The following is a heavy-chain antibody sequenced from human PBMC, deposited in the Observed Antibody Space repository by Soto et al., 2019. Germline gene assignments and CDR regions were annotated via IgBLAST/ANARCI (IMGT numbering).Heavy chain of an antibody. CDR1: GYTFTSYG. J-gene: IGHJ5*02. D-gene: IGHD6-13*01. CDR2: ISAYNGNT. V-gene: IGHV1-18*04. CDR3: ARAGSSWSTGWFDP. Sequence: ASVKVSCKASGYTFTSYGISWVRQAPGQGLEWMGWISAYNGNTNYAQKLQGRVTMTTDTSTSTACMELRSLRSDDTAVYYCARAGSSWSTGWFDPWGQGTLVTVSS.